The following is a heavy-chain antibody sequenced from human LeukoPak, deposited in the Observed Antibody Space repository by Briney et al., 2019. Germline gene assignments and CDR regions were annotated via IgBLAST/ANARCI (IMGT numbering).Heavy chain of an antibody. D-gene: IGHD2-2*01. CDR1: GYTFTGYY. CDR2: INPNSGGT. Sequence: ASVKVSCKASGYTFTGYYMHSVRQAPGQGLEWMGWINPNSGGTNYAQKFQGWVTMTRDTSISTAYMELSRLRSDDTAVYYCARDRGCSSTSCYLSEFDYWGQGTLVTVSS. V-gene: IGHV1-2*04. J-gene: IGHJ4*02. CDR3: ARDRGCSSTSCYLSEFDY.